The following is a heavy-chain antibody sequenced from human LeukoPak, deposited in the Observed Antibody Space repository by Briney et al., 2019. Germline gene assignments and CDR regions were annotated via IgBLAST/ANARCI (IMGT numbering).Heavy chain of an antibody. CDR3: ARGWGERRPLDFWSGYYEYYYYYGMDV. CDR2: INHSGST. Sequence: PSETLPLTCAVYGGSFSGYYWSWIRQPPGKGLEWIGEINHSGSTNYNPSLKSRVTISVDTSKNQFSLKLSSVTAADTAVYYCARGWGERRPLDFWSGYYEYYYYYGMDVWGQGTTVTVSS. V-gene: IGHV4-34*01. D-gene: IGHD3-3*01. J-gene: IGHJ6*02. CDR1: GGSFSGYY.